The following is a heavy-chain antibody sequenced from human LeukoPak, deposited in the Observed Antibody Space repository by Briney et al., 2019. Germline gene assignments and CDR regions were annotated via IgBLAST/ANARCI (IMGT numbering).Heavy chain of an antibody. CDR2: IYYSGST. Sequence: SETLSLTCTVSGGSISSSSYYWGWIRQPQGKGLEWIGSIYYSGSTYYNPSLKSRVTISVDTSKNQFSLKLSSVTAADTAVYYCARHRGVYSSGWYSDFDYWGQGTLVTVSS. CDR1: GGSISSSSYY. V-gene: IGHV4-39*01. J-gene: IGHJ4*02. D-gene: IGHD6-19*01. CDR3: ARHRGVYSSGWYSDFDY.